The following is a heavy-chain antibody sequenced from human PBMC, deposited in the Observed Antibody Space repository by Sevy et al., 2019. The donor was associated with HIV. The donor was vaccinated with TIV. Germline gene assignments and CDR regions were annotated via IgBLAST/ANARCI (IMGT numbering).Heavy chain of an antibody. CDR2: IYYSGST. J-gene: IGHJ4*02. CDR1: GGSISSGGYY. Sequence: SETLSLTCTVSGGSISSGGYYWSWIRQHPGKGLEWIGYIYYSGSTYYNPSLKSRFTISVDTSKNQFSLKLSSVTAADTAVYYCASSSGSYYYFDYWGQGTLVTVSS. V-gene: IGHV4-31*03. D-gene: IGHD1-26*01. CDR3: ASSSGSYYYFDY.